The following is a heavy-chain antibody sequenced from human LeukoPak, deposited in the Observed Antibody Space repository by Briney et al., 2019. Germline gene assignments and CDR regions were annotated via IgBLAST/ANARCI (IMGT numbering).Heavy chain of an antibody. CDR3: ARELGYCSGGSCSGYYYGMDV. Sequence: PGGSLRLSCAASGFTFSSYSMSWVRQALGKWLERGSYINSISSIIYYADSVKGRFTISRDNAKNSLYLQMNSLRAEDTAVYYCARELGYCSGGSCSGYYYGMDVWGQGTTVTVSS. D-gene: IGHD2-15*01. CDR1: GFTFSSYS. CDR2: INSISSII. V-gene: IGHV3-48*04. J-gene: IGHJ6*02.